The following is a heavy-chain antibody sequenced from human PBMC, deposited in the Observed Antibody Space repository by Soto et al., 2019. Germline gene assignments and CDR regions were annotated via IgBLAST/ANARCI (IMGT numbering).Heavy chain of an antibody. V-gene: IGHV3-15*01. Sequence: GVSLRLSCAASGFTFSNAWMSWVRQAPGKGLEWVGRIKSKTDGGTTDYAAPVKGRFTISRDDSKNTLYLQMNSLKTEDTAVYYCTTETPPEWASVTWGQGTMVTVSS. CDR3: TTETPPEWASVT. J-gene: IGHJ3*01. CDR2: IKSKTDGGTT. CDR1: GFTFSNAW. D-gene: IGHD3-3*01.